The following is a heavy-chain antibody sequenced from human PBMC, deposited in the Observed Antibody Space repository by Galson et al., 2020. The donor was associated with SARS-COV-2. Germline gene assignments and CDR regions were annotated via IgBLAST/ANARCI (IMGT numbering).Heavy chain of an antibody. CDR3: ARGYQPFDY. D-gene: IGHD2-2*01. CDR2: INHSGST. J-gene: IGHJ4*02. CDR1: GGSFSGYY. Sequence: SETLSLTCAVYGGSFSGYYWSWIRQPSGKGLEWIGEINHSGSTNYNPSLKSRVTISVDTSKNQFSLKLSSVTAADTAVYYCARGYQPFDYWGQGTLVTVSS. V-gene: IGHV4-34*01.